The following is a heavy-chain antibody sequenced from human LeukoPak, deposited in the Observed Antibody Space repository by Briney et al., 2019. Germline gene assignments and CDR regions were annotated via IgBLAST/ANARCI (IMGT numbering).Heavy chain of an antibody. J-gene: IGHJ5*02. CDR3: ANYGSGTYYKSNWFDP. CDR1: GGSINSYY. D-gene: IGHD3-10*01. Sequence: SETLSLTCTVSGGSINSYYWSWIRQPPGKGLEWIGYIYYSGSTNYNPSLKSRVTISLDTSKNQFSLKLRSVTAADTAVYYCANYGSGTYYKSNWFDPWGQGTLVIVSS. V-gene: IGHV4-59*08. CDR2: IYYSGST.